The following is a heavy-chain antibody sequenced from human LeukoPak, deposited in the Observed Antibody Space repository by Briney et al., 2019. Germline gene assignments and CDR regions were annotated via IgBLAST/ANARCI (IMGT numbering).Heavy chain of an antibody. CDR1: GYTFSSFY. Sequence: ASVKVSCKASGYTFSSFYMHWVRQAPGQGLEWMGIIIPIGGSTTYAQNFQGRVTMTRDTSTSTVYMDLSSLRSEDTAVYYCARSIPAADGGFDYWGQGTLVTVSS. D-gene: IGHD6-13*01. V-gene: IGHV1-46*01. J-gene: IGHJ4*02. CDR2: IIPIGGST. CDR3: ARSIPAADGGFDY.